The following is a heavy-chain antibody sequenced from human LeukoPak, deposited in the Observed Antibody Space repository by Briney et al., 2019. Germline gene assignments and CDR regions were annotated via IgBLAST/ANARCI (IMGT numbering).Heavy chain of an antibody. CDR3: AREAAEDVHYYDSIGYPDAFHI. J-gene: IGHJ3*02. V-gene: IGHV4-31*03. CDR1: GGSISMGGYY. CDR2: IYDSGST. Sequence: PQTLSLTCTVSGGSISMGGYYWSWIRQHPGKGLEWIGYIYDSGSTYYNPSLKSRVTISVDTSKNQFSLKLRSLTAADTAVHYCAREAAEDVHYYDSIGYPDAFHIWGQGTIVTVSS. D-gene: IGHD3-22*01.